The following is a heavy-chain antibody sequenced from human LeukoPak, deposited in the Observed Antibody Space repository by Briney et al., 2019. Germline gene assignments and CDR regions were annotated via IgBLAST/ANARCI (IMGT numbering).Heavy chain of an antibody. J-gene: IGHJ4*02. Sequence: VSVKVSCKASGYTFTSYGISWVRQAPGQGLEWMGWISAYNGNTNYAQKLQGRVTMTTDTSTSTAYMELRSLRSDDTAVYYCARDLVVATAIFFDYWGQGTLVTVSS. CDR3: ARDLVVATAIFFDY. D-gene: IGHD2-15*01. CDR2: ISAYNGNT. CDR1: GYTFTSYG. V-gene: IGHV1-18*01.